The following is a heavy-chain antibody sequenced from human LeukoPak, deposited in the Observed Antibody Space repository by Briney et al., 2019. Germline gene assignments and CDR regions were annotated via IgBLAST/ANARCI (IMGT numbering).Heavy chain of an antibody. CDR1: GDSISSYY. CDR2: IYYTGST. V-gene: IGHV4-59*01. J-gene: IGHJ1*01. Sequence: SETLSLTCTVSGDSISSYYWSWIRQPPGKGLEWIGYIYYTGSTNYNPSLKSRVNISVDTSKKQFSLRLSSVTAADTAMYYCASSLRIGVAGSAEYFQHWGQGTLVTVSS. CDR3: ASSLRIGVAGSAEYFQH. D-gene: IGHD6-19*01.